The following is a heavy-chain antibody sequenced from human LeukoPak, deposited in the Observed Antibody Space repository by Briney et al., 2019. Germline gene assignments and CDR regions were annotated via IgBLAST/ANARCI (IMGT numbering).Heavy chain of an antibody. D-gene: IGHD1-26*01. J-gene: IGHJ4*02. Sequence: GGSLRLSCAASGFTFSSYSMNWVRQAPGKGLEWVSYISSSSSTIYYADSVKGRFTISRDNAKNSLYLQMNSLRDGDTAVYYCARDDGGSYYPFDYWGQGTLVTVSS. V-gene: IGHV3-48*02. CDR1: GFTFSSYS. CDR3: ARDDGGSYYPFDY. CDR2: ISSSSSTI.